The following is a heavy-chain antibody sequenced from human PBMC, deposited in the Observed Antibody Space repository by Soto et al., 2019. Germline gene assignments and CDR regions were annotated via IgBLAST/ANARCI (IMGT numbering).Heavy chain of an antibody. V-gene: IGHV3-23*01. D-gene: IGHD2-2*01. CDR2: ISGSGGST. Sequence: PGGSLRLSCAASGFTFSSYAMSWVRQAPGKGLEWVSAISGSGGSTYYADSVKGRFTISRDNSKNTLYLQMNSLRAEDTAVYYCAKDGRDTSCYFCSLYWGQGTLVTVSS. CDR3: AKDGRDTSCYFCSLY. J-gene: IGHJ4*02. CDR1: GFTFSSYA.